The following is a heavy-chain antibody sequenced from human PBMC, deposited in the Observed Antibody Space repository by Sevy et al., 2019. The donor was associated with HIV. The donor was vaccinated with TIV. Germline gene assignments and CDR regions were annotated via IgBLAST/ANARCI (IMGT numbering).Heavy chain of an antibody. V-gene: IGHV3-30-3*01. CDR1: GFTFSSYA. J-gene: IGHJ4*02. CDR3: ARDQLGSIDY. CDR2: VSSDGSEI. Sequence: WGSLRLSCAVSGFTFSSYAMHWVRQAPGKGLECVAIVSSDGSEINYADSVKGRFTISRDNSRNTLYLQMNSLRTEDTALYYCARDQLGSIDYWGQGTLVTVSS. D-gene: IGHD7-27*01.